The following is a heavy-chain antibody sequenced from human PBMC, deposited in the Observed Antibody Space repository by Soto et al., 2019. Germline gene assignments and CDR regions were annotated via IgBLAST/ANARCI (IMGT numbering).Heavy chain of an antibody. D-gene: IGHD6-6*01. J-gene: IGHJ6*02. CDR3: ARDSYSSSSGYYGMDV. Sequence: GASVKVSCKASGGTFSSYAISWVRQAPGQGLEWMGGIIPIFGTANYAQKFQGRVTITADKSTSTAYMELSSLRSEDTAVYYCARDSYSSSSGYYGMDVWGQGTTVTVS. CDR2: IIPIFGTA. V-gene: IGHV1-69*06. CDR1: GGTFSSYA.